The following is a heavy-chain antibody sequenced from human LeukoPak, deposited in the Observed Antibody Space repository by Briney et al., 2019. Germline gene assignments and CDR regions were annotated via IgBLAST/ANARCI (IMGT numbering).Heavy chain of an antibody. J-gene: IGHJ3*02. Sequence: ASVTVSCKASGYTFTAYSMHWVRQAPGQGLEWMGWINPNSGGTNYAQKFLGRVTMTRDTSITTAYMELSRLRSDDTAVYYCARDLDYYGSGSFFNIWGQGTMVTVSS. CDR3: ARDLDYYGSGSFFNI. D-gene: IGHD3-10*01. V-gene: IGHV1-2*02. CDR1: GYTFTAYS. CDR2: INPNSGGT.